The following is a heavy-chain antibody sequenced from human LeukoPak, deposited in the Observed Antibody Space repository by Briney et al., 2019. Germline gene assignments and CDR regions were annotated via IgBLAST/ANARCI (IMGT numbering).Heavy chain of an antibody. CDR2: ISWNSVSI. V-gene: IGHV3-9*01. J-gene: IGHJ4*02. CDR1: GFTFEDYA. CDR3: TKESSGWYSYFDS. Sequence: GGSLRLSCAASGFTFEDYAMHWVRQAPGKGLEWVSGISWNSVSIGYADSVKGRFTISRDNAKNSLYLQMNSLRAEDTAFYYCTKESSGWYSYFDSWGQGTLVTASS. D-gene: IGHD6-19*01.